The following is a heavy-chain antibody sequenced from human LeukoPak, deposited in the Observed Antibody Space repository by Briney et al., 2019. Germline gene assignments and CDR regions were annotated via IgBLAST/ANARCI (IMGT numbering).Heavy chain of an antibody. V-gene: IGHV3-23*01. CDR2: ISGSGGST. D-gene: IGHD1-1*01. CDR3: AKVQLERLPYYYGMDV. J-gene: IGHJ6*02. Sequence: GGSLRLSCAASGFTFSSYAMSWVRQAPGKGLEWVSAISGSGGSTYYADSVKGRFTISRDNSKNTLYLQMNSLRAEDTAVYYRAKVQLERLPYYYGMDVWGQGTTVTVSS. CDR1: GFTFSSYA.